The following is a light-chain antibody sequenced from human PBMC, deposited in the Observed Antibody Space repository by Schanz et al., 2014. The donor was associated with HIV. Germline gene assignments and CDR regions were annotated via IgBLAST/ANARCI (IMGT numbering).Light chain of an antibody. CDR2: WAS. CDR1: QSVLYSSSNQNF. J-gene: IGKJ4*01. V-gene: IGKV4-1*01. Sequence: DIVMTQSPDSLAVSLGERATINCRSSQSVLYSSSNQNFLVWYQQKPGQPPKLLIYWASTRASGVPDRFSGSGSGTDFTLTISSLQAEDVAVYYCQQYYCTPLTFGGGTKVEIK. CDR3: QQYYCTPLT.